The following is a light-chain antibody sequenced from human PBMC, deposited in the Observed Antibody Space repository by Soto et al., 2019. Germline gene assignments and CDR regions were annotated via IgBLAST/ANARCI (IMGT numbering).Light chain of an antibody. Sequence: EIVLTQSPGTLSLSPGERATLSCRASQSVSSSYLAWYQQKPGQAPRLLIYGASSRATGIPDRFSGSGSGTDFTLTISRLEPEDFAVYYCQQSYSTPLFGGGTKVEIK. CDR2: GAS. CDR1: QSVSSSY. CDR3: QQSYSTPL. V-gene: IGKV3-20*01. J-gene: IGKJ4*01.